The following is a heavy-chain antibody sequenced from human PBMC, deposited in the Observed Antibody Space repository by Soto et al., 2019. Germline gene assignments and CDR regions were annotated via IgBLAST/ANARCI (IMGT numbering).Heavy chain of an antibody. V-gene: IGHV3-74*01. CDR3: ARVIPDRSGMDV. D-gene: IGHD3-16*02. Sequence: GGSLRLSCAASGFTFSTYWMHWVRQAPGGGLVCVSRINSGGSATIYADSVKGRFTVSRDNAKNTLYLQMNSLRVEDTAVYYCARVIPDRSGMDVWGQGTTVTVSS. J-gene: IGHJ6*02. CDR2: INSGGSAT. CDR1: GFTFSTYW.